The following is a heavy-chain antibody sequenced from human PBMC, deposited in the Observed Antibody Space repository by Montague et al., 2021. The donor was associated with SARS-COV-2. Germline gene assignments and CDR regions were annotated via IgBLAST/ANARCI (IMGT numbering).Heavy chain of an antibody. CDR3: AKEPPLYFGSIS. J-gene: IGHJ4*01. D-gene: IGHD3-10*01. V-gene: IGHV3-11*04. CDR2: T. Sequence: TYYDDSVKSRFTISRDNAKNTVFLQLHSLRVDDTAMYYCAKEPPLYFGSISWGNGTLVTVSS.